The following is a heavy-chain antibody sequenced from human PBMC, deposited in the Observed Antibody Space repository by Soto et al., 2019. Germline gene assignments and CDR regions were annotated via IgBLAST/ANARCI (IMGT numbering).Heavy chain of an antibody. D-gene: IGHD5-12*01. J-gene: IGHJ6*02. CDR1: GGTFSSYA. CDR3: ARDYLSGYVLNYYYYYYGMDV. CDR2: IIPIFGTA. Sequence: QVQLVQSGAEVKKPGSSVKVSCKASGGTFSSYAISWVRQAPGQGLEWMGGIIPIFGTANYAQKFQGRVTITADKSTSTAYMELSSLRSDDTAVYYCARDYLSGYVLNYYYYYYGMDVWGQGTTVTVSS. V-gene: IGHV1-69*06.